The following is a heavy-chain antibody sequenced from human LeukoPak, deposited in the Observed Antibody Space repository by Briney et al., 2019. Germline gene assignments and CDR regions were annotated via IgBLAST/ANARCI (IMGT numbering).Heavy chain of an antibody. J-gene: IGHJ4*02. D-gene: IGHD3-22*01. CDR3: ARVRAGVYYYDSSGRFDY. CDR1: GGSISSYY. Sequence: SETLSLTCTVSGGSISSYYWSWIRQPPGKGLEWIGYIYYSGSTNYNPSLKSRVTISVDASKNQFSLKLCSVTAADTAVYYCARVRAGVYYYDSSGRFDYWGQGTLVTVSS. V-gene: IGHV4-59*01. CDR2: IYYSGST.